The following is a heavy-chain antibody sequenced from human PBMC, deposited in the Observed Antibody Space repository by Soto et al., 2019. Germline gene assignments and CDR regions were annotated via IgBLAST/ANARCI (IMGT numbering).Heavy chain of an antibody. V-gene: IGHV3-23*01. CDR1: GFTFSSYA. Sequence: EVQLLESGGGLVQPGESLRLSCAASGFTFSSYAMSWVRQAPGKGLEWVSVISGSDDSTYYADSVKVRFTISRDNSKNTLNLQMNSLRAEDTAVYYCAKRSSSSTFDYWGQGTLVTLSS. J-gene: IGHJ4*02. CDR3: AKRSSSSTFDY. CDR2: ISGSDDST. D-gene: IGHD6-6*01.